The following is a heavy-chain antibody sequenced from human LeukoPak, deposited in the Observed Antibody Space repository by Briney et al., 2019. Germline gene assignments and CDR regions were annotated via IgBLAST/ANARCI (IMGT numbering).Heavy chain of an antibody. V-gene: IGHV4-34*01. J-gene: IGHJ6*03. CDR1: GGSFSGYY. Sequence: PSETLSLTCAVYGGSFSGYYWSWIRQPPGKGLEWIGEINHSGSTNYNPSLKSRVTISVDTSKNQFSLKLSSVTAADTAVYYCARERSTYYDNLTGNYYYYYMDVWGKGTTVTVSS. CDR2: INHSGST. CDR3: ARERSTYYDNLTGNYYYYYMDV. D-gene: IGHD3-9*01.